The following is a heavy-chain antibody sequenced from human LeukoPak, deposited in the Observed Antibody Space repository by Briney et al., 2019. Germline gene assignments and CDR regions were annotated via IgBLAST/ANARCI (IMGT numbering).Heavy chain of an antibody. CDR1: GYTLSDLN. CDR3: ATEPNWGSGTGA. Sequence: ASVKVSCQVSGYTLSDLNMHWVRQAPGKGLEWMGGYDPEDGETIFAQRFQGRVTVTEDTSADIAYMELSSLRSDDTAVFYCATEPNWGSGTGAWGQGTLVTVSS. J-gene: IGHJ4*02. V-gene: IGHV1-24*01. CDR2: YDPEDGET. D-gene: IGHD3-16*01.